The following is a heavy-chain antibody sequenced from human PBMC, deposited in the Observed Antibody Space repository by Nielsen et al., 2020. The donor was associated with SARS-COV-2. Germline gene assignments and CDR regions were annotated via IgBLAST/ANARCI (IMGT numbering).Heavy chain of an antibody. Sequence: GESLKISCAASGFTFSSYSMNWVRQAPGKGLEWVSSISSSSSYIYYADSVKGRFTISRDNAKNTLYLQMNSLRAEDTAVYYCARDYGDYMVYYYGMDVWGQGTTVTVSS. V-gene: IGHV3-21*01. CDR2: ISSSSSYI. J-gene: IGHJ6*02. CDR3: ARDYGDYMVYYYGMDV. D-gene: IGHD4-17*01. CDR1: GFTFSSYS.